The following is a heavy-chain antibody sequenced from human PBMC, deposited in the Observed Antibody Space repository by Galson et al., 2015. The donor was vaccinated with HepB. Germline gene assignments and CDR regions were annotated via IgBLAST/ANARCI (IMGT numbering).Heavy chain of an antibody. CDR2: IYYSGST. J-gene: IGHJ4*02. V-gene: IGHV4-39*07. CDR3: ARGIRQWLAKAPRYYFDY. D-gene: IGHD6-19*01. CDR1: GGSISSSSYY. Sequence: ETLSLTCTVSGGSISSSSYYWGWIRQPPGKGLEWIGSIYYSGSTYYNPSLKSRVTISVDTSKNQFSLKLSSVTAADTAVYYCARGIRQWLAKAPRYYFDYWGQGTLVTVSS.